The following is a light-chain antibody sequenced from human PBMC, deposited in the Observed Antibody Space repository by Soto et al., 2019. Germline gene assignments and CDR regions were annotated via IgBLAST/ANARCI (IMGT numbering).Light chain of an antibody. V-gene: IGKV1-5*03. J-gene: IGKJ1*01. CDR1: QSMSSW. Sequence: DIQMTQSPSIRSASVGDRVTITCLAIQSMSSWLAWYRQKPGKAPNLLIYKASHLENGVPSRFSGSGSGTGFTLTVSSLQPGAFATHYCQHYTTYPWTF. CDR2: KAS. CDR3: QHYTTYPWT.